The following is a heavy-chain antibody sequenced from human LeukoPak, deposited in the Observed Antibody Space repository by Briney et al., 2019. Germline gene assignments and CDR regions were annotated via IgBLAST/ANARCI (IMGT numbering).Heavy chain of an antibody. CDR1: GDSISSDDHY. D-gene: IGHD3-10*01. V-gene: IGHV4-61*02. CDR3: ARDVYYYASGSYWDY. CDR2: FSASGNS. J-gene: IGHJ4*02. Sequence: PSQTLSLTCTVSGDSISSDDHYWSWIRQPAGKGLEWIGRFSASGNSNYNPSLKSRLTISVDTSKNQLSLKLTSVTAADTAVYYCARDVYYYASGSYWDYWGQGTLVTVSS.